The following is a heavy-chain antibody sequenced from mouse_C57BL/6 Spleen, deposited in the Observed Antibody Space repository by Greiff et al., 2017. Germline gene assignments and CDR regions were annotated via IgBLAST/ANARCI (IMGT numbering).Heavy chain of an antibody. J-gene: IGHJ3*01. D-gene: IGHD1-1*01. CDR3: ARSGTHYGSRGFAY. V-gene: IGHV1-9*01. CDR2: ILPGSGST. Sequence: QVQLQQSGAELMKPGASVKLSCKATGYTFTGYWIEWVKQRPGHGLEWIGEILPGSGSTNYNEKFKGKATFTADTSSNTAYMQLSSLTTEDSAIXYCARSGTHYGSRGFAYWGQGTLVTVSA. CDR1: GYTFTGYW.